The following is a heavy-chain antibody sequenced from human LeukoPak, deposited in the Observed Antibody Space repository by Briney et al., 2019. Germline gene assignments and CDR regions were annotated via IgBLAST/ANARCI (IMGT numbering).Heavy chain of an antibody. J-gene: IGHJ4*01. D-gene: IGHD2-2*01. CDR3: ANGNSNSPKDY. Sequence: GGSLRLSCAASGFTCSDYAMSWLRQAPGRGLEWVSAISDSGVDTYYADSVKGRFTMSRDNSKSTLYLQMNRLRAEDTAVYYCANGNSNSPKDYWGHGTLVTVSS. CDR2: ISDSGVDT. CDR1: GFTCSDYA. V-gene: IGHV3-23*01.